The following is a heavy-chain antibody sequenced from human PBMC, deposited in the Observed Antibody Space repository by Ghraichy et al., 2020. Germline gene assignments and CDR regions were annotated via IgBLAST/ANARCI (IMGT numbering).Heavy chain of an antibody. Sequence: SETLSLTCTVSGDSIDRSSYYWGWIRQPPGKGLEWIGSMYYSGSTYYHPSLKSRVTISVDTSKNQLSLRLNSVTAADTAVYYCARLAGLRYFFDYWGKGSLVTVSS. J-gene: IGHJ4*02. CDR3: ARLAGLRYFFDY. CDR1: GDSIDRSSYY. CDR2: MYYSGST. V-gene: IGHV4-39*01. D-gene: IGHD3-3*01.